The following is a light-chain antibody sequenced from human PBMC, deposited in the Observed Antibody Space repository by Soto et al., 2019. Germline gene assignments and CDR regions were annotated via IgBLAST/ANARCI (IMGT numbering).Light chain of an antibody. CDR3: SSFTTTYGSV. V-gene: IGLV2-8*01. Sequence: QSALTQPPSASGSPGQSVTISCTGTSSDIGGYNSVSWYQQHPGKAPRLMIYEVNKRPSGVPDRFSGSKSGYTASLTVSGLDTEDDADYYCSSFTTTYGSVFGPGTKLTVL. CDR2: EVN. J-gene: IGLJ1*01. CDR1: SSDIGGYNS.